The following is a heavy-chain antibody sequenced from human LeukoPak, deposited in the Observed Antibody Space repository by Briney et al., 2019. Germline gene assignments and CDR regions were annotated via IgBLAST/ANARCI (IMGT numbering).Heavy chain of an antibody. CDR3: ARGYDSSAYYPFNY. D-gene: IGHD3-22*01. CDR2: ISDSGST. V-gene: IGHV4-59*11. Sequence: SQTLSLTCVVSGGSLSTHHWSWIRQSPGRGLEWIGYISDSGSTNYNPSLKSRVTISVDTSKNQFSLMLSSVTAADTAVYYCARGYDSSAYYPFNYWGQGTLVTVSS. J-gene: IGHJ4*02. CDR1: GGSLSTHH.